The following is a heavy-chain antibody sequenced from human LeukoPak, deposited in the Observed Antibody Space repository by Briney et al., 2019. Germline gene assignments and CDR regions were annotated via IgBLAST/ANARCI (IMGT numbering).Heavy chain of an antibody. V-gene: IGHV1-8*03. J-gene: IGHJ4*02. D-gene: IGHD3-3*01. Sequence: GASVKVSCKAFGYTFTRYDINWVRQATGQGLEWMGWMNPNSGNTGYAQKFQGRVTITKNTSISTAYMELSSLRSEDTAVYYCARGKSIFGVVTLDDYWGQGTLVTVSS. CDR2: MNPNSGNT. CDR3: ARGKSIFGVVTLDDY. CDR1: GYTFTRYD.